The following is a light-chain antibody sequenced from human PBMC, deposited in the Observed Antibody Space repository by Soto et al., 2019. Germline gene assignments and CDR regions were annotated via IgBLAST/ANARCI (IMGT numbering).Light chain of an antibody. V-gene: IGLV1-47*01. J-gene: IGLJ3*02. CDR1: SSNIGSNY. CDR3: AAWDDRLSGWV. Sequence: QSVLTQPPSASGTPGQRVTISCSGSSSNIGSNYVYWYQQLPGTAPKLLIFRNNQRPSGVPDRFSGSKSGTSASLAISGLRSEDEADYYCAAWDDRLSGWVFGRGTKLTVL. CDR2: RNN.